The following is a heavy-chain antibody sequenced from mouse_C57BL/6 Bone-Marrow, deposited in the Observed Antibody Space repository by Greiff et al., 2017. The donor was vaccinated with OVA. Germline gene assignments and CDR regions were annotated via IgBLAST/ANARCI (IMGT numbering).Heavy chain of an antibody. CDR3: AREFYYGYDEAY. D-gene: IGHD2-2*01. J-gene: IGHJ3*01. CDR1: GYTFTDYY. CDR2: INPYNGGT. V-gene: IGHV1-19*01. Sequence: VQLQQSGPVLVKPGASVKMSCKASGYTFTDYYMNWVKQSHGKSLEWIGVINPYNGGTSYNQEFKGKATLTVDKSSSTAYMELNSLTSEDSAVYYCAREFYYGYDEAYWGQGTLVTVSA.